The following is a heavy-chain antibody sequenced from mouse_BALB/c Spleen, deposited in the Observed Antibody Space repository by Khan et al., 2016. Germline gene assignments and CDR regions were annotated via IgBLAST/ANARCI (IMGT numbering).Heavy chain of an antibody. CDR2: ISSGSSTI. D-gene: IGHD3-1*01. Sequence: EVELVESGGGLVQPGGSRKLSCAASGFTFSSFGMHWVRQAPEKGLEWVAYISSGSSTIYFADTVTGRFTISRDNPKNNLFLQMTSLRSKAAAMYYCARQRARNSYAIDFWGQGTSITVSS. V-gene: IGHV5-17*02. J-gene: IGHJ4*01. CDR1: GFTFSSFG. CDR3: ARQRARNSYAIDF.